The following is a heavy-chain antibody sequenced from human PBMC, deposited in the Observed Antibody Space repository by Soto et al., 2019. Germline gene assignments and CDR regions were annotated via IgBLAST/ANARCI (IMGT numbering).Heavy chain of an antibody. CDR2: ISSSSSYI. J-gene: IGHJ3*02. V-gene: IGHV3-21*01. D-gene: IGHD3-9*01. CDR3: ARPYDILTGYSFDI. CDR1: GFTFSSYS. Sequence: EVQLVESGGGLVKPGGSLRLSCAASGFTFSSYSMNWVRQAPGKGLEWVSSISSSSSYIYYADSVKGRFTISRDNAKNSLYLQMNSRRAEDTAVYYCARPYDILTGYSFDIWGQGTMVTVSS.